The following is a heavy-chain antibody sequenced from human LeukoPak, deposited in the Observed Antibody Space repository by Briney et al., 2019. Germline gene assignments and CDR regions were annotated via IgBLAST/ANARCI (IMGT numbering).Heavy chain of an antibody. CDR3: ARADVVVPAATPYYYYYMDV. J-gene: IGHJ6*03. D-gene: IGHD2-2*01. CDR1: GYTFTGYY. Sequence: ASVKVSCKASGYTFTGYYMHWVRQAPGQGLEWMGWINPNSGGTNYAQKFQGRVTMTRDTSISTAYMELSRLRSDDTAVYYCARADVVVPAATPYYYYYMDVWGKGTTVTVSS. CDR2: INPNSGGT. V-gene: IGHV1-2*02.